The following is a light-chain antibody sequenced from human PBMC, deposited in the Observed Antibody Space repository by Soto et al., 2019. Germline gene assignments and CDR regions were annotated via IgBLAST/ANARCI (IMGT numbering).Light chain of an antibody. CDR2: EVT. J-gene: IGLJ2*01. CDR3: YPYASTNGL. Sequence: QSALTQPPSASGSPGQSVTISCTGTSSDVGANNYVSWYQQHPGKAPKIVIYEVTKRPSGVPDRFSGSKSGNTASLTVSGLQDEDEDYYYSYPYASTNGLFGTGTKLTVL. CDR1: SSDVGANNY. V-gene: IGLV2-8*01.